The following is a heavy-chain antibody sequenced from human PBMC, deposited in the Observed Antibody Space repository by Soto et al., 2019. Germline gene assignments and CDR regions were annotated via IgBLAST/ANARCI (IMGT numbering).Heavy chain of an antibody. CDR3: ARDPGYCTNGVCHNPYYYYGMDV. CDR2: IIPIFGTA. CDR1: GGTFSSYA. Sequence: GASVKVSCKASGGTFSSYAISWVRQAPGQGLEWMGGIIPIFGTANYAQKFQGRVTVTADESTSTAYMELSSLRSEDTAVYYCARDPGYCTNGVCHNPYYYYGMDVWDQGTTVTVSS. V-gene: IGHV1-69*13. D-gene: IGHD2-8*01. J-gene: IGHJ6*02.